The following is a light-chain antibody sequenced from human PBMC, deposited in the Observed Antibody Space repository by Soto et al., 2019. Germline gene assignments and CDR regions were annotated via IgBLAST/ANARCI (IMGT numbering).Light chain of an antibody. CDR2: GAS. CDR1: QSVSSSY. J-gene: IGKJ4*01. V-gene: IGKV3D-20*02. CDR3: QQRSNWPPLS. Sequence: EIVFTQSPRTLALSPGGRPSPSCRARQSVSSSYLAWYQQKPGQAPRLLIYGASSRATGIPDRFSGSGSGTDFTLTISRLEPEDFAVYYCQQRSNWPPLSFGGGTKVDIK.